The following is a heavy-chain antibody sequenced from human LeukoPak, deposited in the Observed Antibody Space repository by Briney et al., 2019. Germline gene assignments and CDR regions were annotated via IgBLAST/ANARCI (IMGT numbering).Heavy chain of an antibody. J-gene: IGHJ4*02. CDR3: AKTGNPATGDY. CDR2: ISSSGSTI. CDR1: GFTFSSYE. Sequence: GGSLRLSCAASGFTFSSYEMNWVRQAPGKGLEWVSYISSSGSTIYYADSVKGRFTISRDNSKNTLYLQMNSLRAEDTAIYYCAKTGNPATGDYWGQGTLVTVSS. D-gene: IGHD1-1*01. V-gene: IGHV3-48*03.